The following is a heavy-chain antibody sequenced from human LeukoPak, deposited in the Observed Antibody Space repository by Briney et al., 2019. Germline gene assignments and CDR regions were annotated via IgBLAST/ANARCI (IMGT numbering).Heavy chain of an antibody. CDR2: ISYDGSNK. J-gene: IGHJ4*02. Sequence: GGSLRLSCAASGFTFSIYGMHWVRQAPGKGLEWVAVISYDGSNKYYADSVKGRFTISRDNSKNTLYLQMNSLRAEDTAVYYCAKDLGYYYGSGSYYKTPLFDYWGQGTLVTVSS. D-gene: IGHD3-10*01. CDR1: GFTFSIYG. CDR3: AKDLGYYYGSGSYYKTPLFDY. V-gene: IGHV3-30*18.